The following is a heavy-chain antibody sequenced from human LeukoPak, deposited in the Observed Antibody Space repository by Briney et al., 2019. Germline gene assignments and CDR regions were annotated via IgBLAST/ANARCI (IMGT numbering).Heavy chain of an antibody. J-gene: IGHJ5*02. V-gene: IGHV1-18*01. D-gene: IGHD6-13*01. CDR1: GYTFTSYG. CDR2: LSAYNGNT. CDR3: ARVQIRKYSSSWQGFDP. Sequence: ASVKVSCKASGYTFTSYGISWVRQAPGQGLEWMGWLSAYNGNTNYAQKLQGRVTMTTDTSTSTAYMELRSLRSDDTAVYYCARVQIRKYSSSWQGFDPWGQGTLVTVSS.